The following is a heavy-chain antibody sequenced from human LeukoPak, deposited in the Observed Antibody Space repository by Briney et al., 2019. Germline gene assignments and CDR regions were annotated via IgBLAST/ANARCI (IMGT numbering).Heavy chain of an antibody. J-gene: IGHJ4*02. Sequence: PGGSLRLSWAASGFTFSSHGMCWFPQAPGRGLEWVSSISIGGDTTYSDSVKGRFTISRDNSKNTLYLQLDSLRAEDTAIYYCAKEIRPNDCWGQGTLVTVSS. CDR1: GFTFSSHG. V-gene: IGHV3-23*01. D-gene: IGHD4-17*01. CDR3: AKEIRPNDC. CDR2: ISIGGDTT.